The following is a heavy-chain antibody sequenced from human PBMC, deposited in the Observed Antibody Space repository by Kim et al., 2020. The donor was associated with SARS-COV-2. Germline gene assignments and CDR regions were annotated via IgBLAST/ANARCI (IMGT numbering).Heavy chain of an antibody. CDR3: ARGGVAAIHFDY. CDR1: GFSFSNYW. Sequence: GGSLRLSCAASGFSFSNYWMPWVRQAPGKGLQWVSPINHSGSDKNYVDSVQGRFTISRDNAGNSLYLQMNSLRAEDTAVYYCARGGVAAIHFDYWGPGA. V-gene: IGHV3-7*01. D-gene: IGHD6-19*01. CDR2: INHSGSDK. J-gene: IGHJ4*02.